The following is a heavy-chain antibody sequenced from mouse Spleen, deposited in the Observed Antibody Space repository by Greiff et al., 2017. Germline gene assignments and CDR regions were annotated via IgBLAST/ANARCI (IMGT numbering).Heavy chain of an antibody. Sequence: QVQLKQSGAELVRPGTSVKVSCKASGYAFTNYLIEWVKQRPGQGLEWIGVINPGSGGTNYNEKFKGKATLTADKSSSTAYMQLSSLTSEDSAVYFCARSGDGYYSAWFAYWGQGTLVTVSA. V-gene: IGHV1-54*01. D-gene: IGHD2-3*01. CDR2: INPGSGGT. J-gene: IGHJ3*01. CDR3: ARSGDGYYSAWFAY. CDR1: GYAFTNYL.